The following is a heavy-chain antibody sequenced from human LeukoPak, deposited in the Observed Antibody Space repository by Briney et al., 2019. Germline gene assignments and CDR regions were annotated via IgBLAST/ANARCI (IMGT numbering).Heavy chain of an antibody. D-gene: IGHD3-10*01. CDR1: GFTFSSYS. V-gene: IGHV3-15*01. J-gene: IGHJ6*02. CDR3: TTGLGGSGSYFYYGMDV. CDR2: IKSKTDGGTT. Sequence: PGGSLRLSCAASGFTFSSYSMNWVRQAPGKGLEWVGRIKSKTDGGTTDYAAPVKGRFTISRDDSKNTLYLQMNSLKTEDTAVYYCTTGLGGSGSYFYYGMDVWGQGTTVTVSS.